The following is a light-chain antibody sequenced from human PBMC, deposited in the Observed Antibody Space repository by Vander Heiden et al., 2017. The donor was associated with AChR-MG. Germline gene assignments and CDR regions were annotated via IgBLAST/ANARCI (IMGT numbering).Light chain of an antibody. V-gene: IGLV1-40*01. CDR1: SSNIGAGYD. CDR2: GNR. CDR3: QSYDSSLSGSYV. Sequence: QSVLTQPPSVSGAPGQRVTITRTGSSSNIGAGYDVHWYQQLPGPAPKLLIYGNRNRPSGVPDRFSGSKSGTSASLAITGLQAEDEADYYCQSYDSSLSGSYVFGTGTKVTVL. J-gene: IGLJ1*01.